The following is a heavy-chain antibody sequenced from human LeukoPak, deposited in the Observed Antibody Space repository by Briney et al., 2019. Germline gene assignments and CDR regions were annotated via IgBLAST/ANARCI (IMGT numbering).Heavy chain of an antibody. J-gene: IGHJ6*02. CDR3: ARASGTARRRYNWNSKLNYYYYGTDV. CDR1: GYTFTSYD. D-gene: IGHD1-1*01. V-gene: IGHV1-8*01. CDR2: MNPNSGNT. Sequence: ASVKVSCKASGYTFTSYDINWVRQATGQGLEWMGWMNPNSGNTGYAQKFQGRVTMTRNTSISTAYMELSSLRSEDTAVYYCARASGTARRRYNWNSKLNYYYYGTDVWGQGTTVTVSS.